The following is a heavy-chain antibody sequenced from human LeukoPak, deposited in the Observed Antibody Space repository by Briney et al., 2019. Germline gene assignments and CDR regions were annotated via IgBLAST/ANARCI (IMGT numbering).Heavy chain of an antibody. CDR2: IIPIFGTA. Sequence: GASVKVSCKASGYTFTGYYMHWVRQAPGQGLEWMGGIIPIFGTANYAQKFQGRVTITADESTSTAYMELSSLRSEDTAVYYCARGPRGIAVAGTEYMDVWGKGTTVTISS. D-gene: IGHD6-19*01. V-gene: IGHV1-69*13. CDR1: GYTFTGYY. CDR3: ARGPRGIAVAGTEYMDV. J-gene: IGHJ6*03.